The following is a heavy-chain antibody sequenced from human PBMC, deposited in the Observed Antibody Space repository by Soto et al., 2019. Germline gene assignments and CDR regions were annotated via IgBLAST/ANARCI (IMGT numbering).Heavy chain of an antibody. J-gene: IGHJ4*02. D-gene: IGHD3-22*01. CDR2: FSSSATYI. CDR3: ARYGYYYRSSAYSGY. V-gene: IGHV3-21*06. Sequence: GGSLKLSCAASGFHFSTYSLNWVRQAPGKGLEWVSSFSSSATYIDYADSVKGRFTISRDNAKSSLYLQMNSLRAEDTGVYYCARYGYYYRSSAYSGYWGQGT. CDR1: GFHFSTYS.